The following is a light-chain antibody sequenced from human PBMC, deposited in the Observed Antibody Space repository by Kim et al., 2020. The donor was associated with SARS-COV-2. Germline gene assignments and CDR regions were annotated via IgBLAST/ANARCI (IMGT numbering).Light chain of an antibody. J-gene: IGLJ1*01. CDR3: SSYSSTSSLYV. CDR1: SSDVGGYNY. CDR2: DVT. Sequence: QSALTQTASVSGSPGQSITISCTGTSSDVGGYNYVYWYQQHPGKAPQIMIYDVTNRPSGVSDRFSGSKSGSTASLTISGLQTEDEADYYCSSYSSTSSLYVFGSGTKVTVL. V-gene: IGLV2-14*03.